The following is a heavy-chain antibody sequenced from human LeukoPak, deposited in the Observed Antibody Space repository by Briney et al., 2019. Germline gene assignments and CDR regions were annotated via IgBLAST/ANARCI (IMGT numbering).Heavy chain of an antibody. CDR3: ARDGVYYDSSGNFDY. J-gene: IGHJ4*02. CDR1: GYTFTCYG. V-gene: IGHV1-18*01. CDR2: ISAYNGNT. Sequence: ASVKVSCTASGYTFTCYGISWVRQAPGQGLEWMGWISAYNGNTNYAQKLQGRVTMTTDTSTSTAYMELRSLRSDDTAVYYCARDGVYYDSSGNFDYWGQGTLVTVSS. D-gene: IGHD3-22*01.